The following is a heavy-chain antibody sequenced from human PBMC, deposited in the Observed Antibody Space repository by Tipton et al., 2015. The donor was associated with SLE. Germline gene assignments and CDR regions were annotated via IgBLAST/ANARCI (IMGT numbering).Heavy chain of an antibody. Sequence: TLSLTCAVYGGSFSDYKWSWIRQPPGMGLEWIGEINHSGRTNYNPSLKSRVTISVDTSKNQFSLKLTSVTAADTAVYYCATTLSTTDTSHCCWFDPWGQGTLVTVSS. D-gene: IGHD1-1*01. CDR1: GGSFSDYK. CDR3: ATTLSTTDTSHCCWFDP. CDR2: INHSGRT. V-gene: IGHV4-34*01. J-gene: IGHJ5*02.